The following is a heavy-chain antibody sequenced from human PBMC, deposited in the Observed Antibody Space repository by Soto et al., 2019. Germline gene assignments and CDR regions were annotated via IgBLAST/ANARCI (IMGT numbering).Heavy chain of an antibody. CDR1: GFSVSDNY. D-gene: IGHD6-13*01. J-gene: IGHJ2*01. V-gene: IGHV3-53*02. CDR2: IYSGSNT. Sequence: EVQLVETGGGLIQTGGSLRVSCAASGFSVSDNYMSWARQAPGKGLEWVSVIYSGSNTYYADSVKGRFTISRDNSKNTLYLQMSSLRVEDTAVYYCARCIVEGGTNRYFDLWGRGTLVTVSS. CDR3: ARCIVEGGTNRYFDL.